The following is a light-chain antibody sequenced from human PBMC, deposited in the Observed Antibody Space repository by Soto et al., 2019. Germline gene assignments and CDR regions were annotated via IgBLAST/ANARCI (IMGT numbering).Light chain of an antibody. Sequence: QSVLTQPPSVSGAPGQRVTLSCTGSSSNIGAGYDVHWYQQLPGTAPKLLIYGNNNRPSGVPDRFSGSKSGTSASLAITGLQAEDEADYYCQSYDSSLSGSVFG. CDR1: SSNIGAGYD. J-gene: IGLJ1*01. CDR2: GNN. CDR3: QSYDSSLSGSV. V-gene: IGLV1-40*01.